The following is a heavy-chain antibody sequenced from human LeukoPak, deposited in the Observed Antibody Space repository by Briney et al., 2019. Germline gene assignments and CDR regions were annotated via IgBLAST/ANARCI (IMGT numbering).Heavy chain of an antibody. Sequence: GESLKISCQVSGYTFTNYWIGWVRQMPGKGPGSMGIIYPADSDTTYSPSFQGQVTVSADKSISTAYLQWSSLKASDTAMFYCARPDSSSGYYYLAFDVWGQGTMVTVSS. CDR3: ARPDSSSGYYYLAFDV. CDR2: IYPADSDT. CDR1: GYTFTNYW. D-gene: IGHD3-22*01. J-gene: IGHJ3*01. V-gene: IGHV5-51*01.